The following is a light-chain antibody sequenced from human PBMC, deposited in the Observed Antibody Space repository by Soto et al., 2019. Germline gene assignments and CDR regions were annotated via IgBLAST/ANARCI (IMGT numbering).Light chain of an antibody. Sequence: ALTQPASVSGSPGQSITISCTGTSSDVGSYNLVSWYQQHPGKAPKLMIYEVSKRPSGVSNRFSGSKSGNTASLTISGLQAEDEADYYCCSYAGSSTYYVFGTGTTVTVL. CDR3: CSYAGSSTYYV. CDR2: EVS. J-gene: IGLJ1*01. CDR1: SSDVGSYNL. V-gene: IGLV2-23*02.